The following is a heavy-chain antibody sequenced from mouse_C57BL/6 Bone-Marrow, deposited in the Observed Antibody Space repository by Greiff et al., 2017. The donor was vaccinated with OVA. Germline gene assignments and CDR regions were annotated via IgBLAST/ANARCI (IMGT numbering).Heavy chain of an antibody. J-gene: IGHJ1*03. CDR1: GFTFSDYG. Sequence: DVMLVESGGGLVKPGGSLKLSCAASGFTFSDYGMHWVRQAPEKGLEWVAYISSGSSTIYYADTVKGRVTISRDNAKNTLFLQMTSLRSEDTAMYYCARKELTGSGYFDVWGTGTTVTVSS. V-gene: IGHV5-17*01. CDR3: ARKELTGSGYFDV. CDR2: ISSGSSTI. D-gene: IGHD4-1*01.